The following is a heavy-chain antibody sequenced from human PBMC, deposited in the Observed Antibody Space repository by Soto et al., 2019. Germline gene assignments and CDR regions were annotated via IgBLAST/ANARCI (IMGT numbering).Heavy chain of an antibody. J-gene: IGHJ5*02. CDR1: GGSLSRYY. D-gene: IGHD4-17*01. CDR2: IYYSGST. V-gene: IGHV4-59*01. CDR3: ARARTVSWFDP. Sequence: SGTLSPTCPFSGGSLSRYYSSWVRQPPGKGLEWIGYIYYSGSTNYNPSLKSRVTISVDTSKNQFSLKLSSVTAADTAVYYCARARTVSWFDPWGQGTLDTVSS.